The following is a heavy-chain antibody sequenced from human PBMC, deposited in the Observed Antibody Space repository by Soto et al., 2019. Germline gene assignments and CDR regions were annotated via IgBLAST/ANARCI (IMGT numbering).Heavy chain of an antibody. CDR2: FFYSGIT. J-gene: IGHJ4*02. CDR1: GGSITNYY. V-gene: IGHV4-59*01. CDR3: ARSTDSSGWRFDY. Sequence: SDTLSLTXTVSGGSITNYYWNWIRQTPGKGLEWIADFFYSGITNSNPSLRSRVTISVDTSKNQFSLRLTSVTAADTAVYYCARSTDSSGWRFDYWGQGTQVTVSS. D-gene: IGHD6-19*01.